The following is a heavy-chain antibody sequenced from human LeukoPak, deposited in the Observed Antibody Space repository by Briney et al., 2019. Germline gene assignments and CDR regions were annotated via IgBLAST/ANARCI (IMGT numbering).Heavy chain of an antibody. D-gene: IGHD3-10*01. CDR2: INHSGST. J-gene: IGHJ5*02. CDR1: GGSFSGYY. V-gene: IGHV4-34*01. CDR3: ARVRGSSLWFPLGGFDP. Sequence: SETLSLTCAVYGGSFSGYYWNWIRQPPGKGLEWIGEINHSGSTNYNPSLKSRVTISVDTSKNQFSLKLSSLTAADTAVYYCARVRGSSLWFPLGGFDPWGQGTLVTVSS.